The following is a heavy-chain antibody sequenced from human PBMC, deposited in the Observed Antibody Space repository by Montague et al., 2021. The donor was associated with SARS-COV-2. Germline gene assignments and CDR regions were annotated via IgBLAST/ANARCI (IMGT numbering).Heavy chain of an antibody. V-gene: IGHV4-39*01. Sequence: SETLSLTCTVSGGSICSSSYYWGWIRQPPGKGLEWIGNIYYSGSTYYNPSLKSRVTISVDTSKDQFSLNLNSVTVADTAIYFCARPASGIGNAFDVWGQGTMVNVSS. CDR3: ARPASGIGNAFDV. CDR1: GGSICSSSYY. CDR2: IYYSGST. D-gene: IGHD3-10*01. J-gene: IGHJ3*01.